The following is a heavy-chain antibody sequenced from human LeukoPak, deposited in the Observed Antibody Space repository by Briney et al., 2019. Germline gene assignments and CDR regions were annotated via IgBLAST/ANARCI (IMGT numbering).Heavy chain of an antibody. CDR3: ALKGAFDAFDI. J-gene: IGHJ3*02. CDR1: GFTFDDYA. V-gene: IGHV3-9*01. CDR2: ISWNSGSI. Sequence: GGSLRLSCAASGFTFDDYAMHWVRQAPGKGLEWVSGISWNSGSIGYADSVKGRFTIPRDNAKNSLYLQMNSLRAEDTALYYCALKGAFDAFDIWGQGTMVTVSS. D-gene: IGHD2/OR15-2a*01.